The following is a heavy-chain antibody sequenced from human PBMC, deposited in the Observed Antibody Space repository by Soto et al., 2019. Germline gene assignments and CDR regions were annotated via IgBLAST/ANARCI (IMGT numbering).Heavy chain of an antibody. Sequence: SETLSLTCTVSGDSIISSNYYWAWIRQSPGKGLEWIGNMYYSGSTYYNLSLKSRVTMSVDTSKNQLSLKISSVTAAGTSVYYCARIVVIPAAPDYYNYYGVEVWGQGPTVTVSS. CDR1: GDSIISSNYY. CDR2: MYYSGST. V-gene: IGHV4-39*01. D-gene: IGHD2-2*01. CDR3: ARIVVIPAAPDYYNYYGVEV. J-gene: IGHJ6*02.